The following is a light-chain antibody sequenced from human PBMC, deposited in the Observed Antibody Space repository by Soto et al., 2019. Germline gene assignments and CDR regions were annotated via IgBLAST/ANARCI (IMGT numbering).Light chain of an antibody. CDR1: DYIDTG. J-gene: IGKJ1*01. V-gene: IGKV1-5*03. CDR2: KAS. CDR3: QHHNSYSRT. Sequence: DIGLTQSRSPSSASVGATVAITFLVCDYIDTGVAWYQRNPGEAPKLLISKASKLENWAPSRFEGFGSGTAFTLCIASLQPDDSSTYYGQHHNSYSRTFGQGTKVDIK.